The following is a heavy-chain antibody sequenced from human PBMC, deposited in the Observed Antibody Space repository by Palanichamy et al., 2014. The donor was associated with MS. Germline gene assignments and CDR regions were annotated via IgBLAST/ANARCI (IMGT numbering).Heavy chain of an antibody. D-gene: IGHD3-22*01. CDR2: INSDGSST. CDR1: GFTFRSYW. CDR3: ARDPYYYDSSGYYNY. J-gene: IGHJ4*02. V-gene: IGHV3-74*01. Sequence: EVQLVESGGGLVQPGGSLRLSCAASGFTFRSYWMHWVRQAPGKGLVWVSRINSDGSSTSYADSVKGRFTISRDNAKNTLYLQMNSLRAEDTAVYYCARDPYYYDSSGYYNYWGQGTLVTVSS.